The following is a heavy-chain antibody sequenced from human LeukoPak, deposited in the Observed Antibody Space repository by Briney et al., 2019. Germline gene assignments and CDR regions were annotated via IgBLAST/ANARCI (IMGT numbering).Heavy chain of an antibody. J-gene: IGHJ4*02. CDR2: IIPIFGTA. CDR3: AGGITMVQGGPLWPPFDY. Sequence: ASVKVSCKASGGTFISYAISWVRQAPGQGLEWMGGIIPIFGTANYAQKFQGRVTITADKSTSTAYVELSSLRSEDTAVYYCAGGITMVQGGPLWPPFDYWGQGTLVTVSS. CDR1: GGTFISYA. V-gene: IGHV1-69*06. D-gene: IGHD3-10*01.